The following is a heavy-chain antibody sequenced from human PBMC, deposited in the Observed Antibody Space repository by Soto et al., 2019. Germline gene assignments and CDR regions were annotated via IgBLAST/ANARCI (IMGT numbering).Heavy chain of an antibody. CDR2: IRSKAYGGTT. CDR1: GFTFGDYA. D-gene: IGHD6-6*01. CDR3: TRDFSSSSSSLAPDY. V-gene: IGHV3-49*03. J-gene: IGHJ4*02. Sequence: GGSLRLSCTASGFTFGDYAMSWFRQAPGKGLEWVGFIRSKAYGGTTEYAASVKGRFTISRDDSKSIAYLQMNSLKTEDTAVYYCTRDFSSSSSSLAPDYWGQGTLVTVSS.